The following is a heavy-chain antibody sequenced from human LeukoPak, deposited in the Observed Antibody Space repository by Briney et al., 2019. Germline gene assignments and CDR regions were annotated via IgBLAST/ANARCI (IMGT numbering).Heavy chain of an antibody. D-gene: IGHD3-16*02. Sequence: PSETLSLTCTVSGGSISSYYWSWIRQPAGKGLEWIGRIYTSGTTHYNPSLKSRVTMSVDTSKNQFSLKLSSVTAADTAVYYCARQGMITFGGVIVYWGQGTLVTVSS. CDR2: IYTSGTT. CDR3: ARQGMITFGGVIVY. J-gene: IGHJ4*02. CDR1: GGSISSYY. V-gene: IGHV4-4*07.